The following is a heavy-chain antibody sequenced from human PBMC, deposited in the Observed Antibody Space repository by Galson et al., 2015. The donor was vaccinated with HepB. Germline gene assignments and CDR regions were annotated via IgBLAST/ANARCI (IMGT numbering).Heavy chain of an antibody. Sequence: SVKVSCKASGYTFTSYAMHWVRQAPGQRLEWMGWINAGNGNTKYSQKFQGRVTITRDTSASTAYMELSSLRSEDTAVYYCATYLSGSYYEWDAFDIWGQGTMVTVSS. CDR2: INAGNGNT. CDR3: ATYLSGSYYEWDAFDI. CDR1: GYTFTSYA. J-gene: IGHJ3*02. V-gene: IGHV1-3*01. D-gene: IGHD1-26*01.